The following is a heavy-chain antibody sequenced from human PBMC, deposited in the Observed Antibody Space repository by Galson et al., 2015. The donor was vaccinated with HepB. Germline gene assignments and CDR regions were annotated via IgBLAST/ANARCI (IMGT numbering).Heavy chain of an antibody. Sequence: SLRLSCAASGFMFDTYALNWVRQAPGKGLQWVTGISGSGGSTYYADSVRGRFTISRDNSKNTLYLQMNSLRAEDTAVYYCAKESSDKSGNVYDSSGYYYPFDSWGQGSLVTVSS. V-gene: IGHV3-23*01. J-gene: IGHJ4*02. CDR3: AKESSDKSGNVYDSSGYYYPFDS. CDR2: ISGSGGST. CDR1: GFMFDTYA. D-gene: IGHD3-22*01.